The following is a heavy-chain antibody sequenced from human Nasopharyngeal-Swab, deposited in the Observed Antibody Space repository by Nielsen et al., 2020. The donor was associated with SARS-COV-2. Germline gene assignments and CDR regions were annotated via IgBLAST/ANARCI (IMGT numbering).Heavy chain of an antibody. J-gene: IGHJ3*01. CDR3: ARDQSYGGGAFDS. V-gene: IGHV4-39*06. Sequence: SETLSLTCTVSGGSISRSIHYWVWIRQPPGKGLEWIGNIHYSGNTYYNPSLKSQVTISVDTSKNQFTLKLSSVTAADTAVYYCARDQSYGGGAFDSWGQGTMVTVSS. D-gene: IGHD3-16*01. CDR2: IHYSGNT. CDR1: GGSISRSIHY.